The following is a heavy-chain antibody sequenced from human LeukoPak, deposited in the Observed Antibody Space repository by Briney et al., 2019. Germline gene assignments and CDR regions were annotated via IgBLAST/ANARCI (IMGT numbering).Heavy chain of an antibody. CDR1: GYIFNNFG. J-gene: IGHJ4*02. V-gene: IGHV1-18*01. D-gene: IGHD1-14*01. CDR3: TRDRVGGDLTGESLY. Sequence: ASVKVFCKTSGYIFNNFGITWVRQAPGQGLEWMGWISAFNGNTVYTQKVQGRLNLTTDTSTSTAFMELRNLKSDDTGIYYCTRDRVGGDLTGESLYWGQGTLVTVS. CDR2: ISAFNGNT.